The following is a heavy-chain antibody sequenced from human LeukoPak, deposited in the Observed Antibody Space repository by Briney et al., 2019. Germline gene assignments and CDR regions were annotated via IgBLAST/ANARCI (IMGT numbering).Heavy chain of an antibody. CDR2: ISAYNGNT. CDR1: GYTFTSYG. CDR3: ARELLWFGEFYFDY. D-gene: IGHD3-10*01. J-gene: IGHJ4*02. Sequence: VASVKVSCKASGYTFTSYGISWVRQAPGQGLEWMGWISAYNGNTNYAQKLQGRVTMTTHTSTSTAYMELRSLRSDDTAVYYCARELLWFGEFYFDYWGQGTLVTVSS. V-gene: IGHV1-18*01.